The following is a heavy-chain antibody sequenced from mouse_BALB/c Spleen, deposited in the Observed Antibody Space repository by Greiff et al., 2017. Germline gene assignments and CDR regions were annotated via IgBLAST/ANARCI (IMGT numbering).Heavy chain of an antibody. CDR3: ASPHSRYYAMDY. J-gene: IGHJ4*01. CDR2: IDPANGNT. Sequence: VQLQQSGAELVKPGASVKLSCTASGFNIKDTYMHWVKQRPEQGLEWIGRIDPANGNTKYDPKFQGKATITADTSSNTAYLQLSSLTSEDTAVYYCASPHSRYYAMDYWGQGTSVTVSS. V-gene: IGHV14-3*02. CDR1: GFNIKDTY.